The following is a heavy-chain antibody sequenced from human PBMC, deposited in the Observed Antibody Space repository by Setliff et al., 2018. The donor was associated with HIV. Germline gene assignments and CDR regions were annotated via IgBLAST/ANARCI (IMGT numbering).Heavy chain of an antibody. CDR3: AHRLHIWDFFDY. Sequence: SGPTLVNPTETLTLTCTVSGFSLSNTRMGVSWIRQPPGKALEWLALIYWDDDKLYNPSLKTRLTVTKDTSKNQVVLTMTNMDPVDTATYFCAHRLHIWDFFDYWGPGTVVTVSS. J-gene: IGHJ4*02. CDR2: IYWDDDK. D-gene: IGHD3-16*01. CDR1: GFSLSNTRMG. V-gene: IGHV2-5*02.